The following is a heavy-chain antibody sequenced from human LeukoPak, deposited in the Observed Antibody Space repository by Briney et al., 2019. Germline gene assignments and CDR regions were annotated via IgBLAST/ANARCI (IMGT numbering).Heavy chain of an antibody. CDR1: GFTFSTYA. Sequence: GGSLRLSCAVSGFTFSTYAMTWVRQVPGKGLDWVSVISGSGDPTYYADFVKGRFTVSRDNSKNTLYLQMNSLRAEDTAVYYCAKGVTLWDLWQPLCDWGQGTLVTVSS. D-gene: IGHD3-3*01. J-gene: IGHJ4*02. V-gene: IGHV3-23*01. CDR3: AKGVTLWDLWQPLCD. CDR2: ISGSGDPT.